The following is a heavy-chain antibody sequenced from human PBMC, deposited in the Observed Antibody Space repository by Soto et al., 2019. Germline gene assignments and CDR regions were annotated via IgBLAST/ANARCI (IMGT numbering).Heavy chain of an antibody. CDR3: TTYDFWSGYPYYYYYGMDV. J-gene: IGHJ6*02. D-gene: IGHD3-3*01. CDR2: IKSKTDGGTT. CDR1: GFTFSNAW. Sequence: GGSLRLSCAASGFTFSNAWMSWVRQAPGKGLEWVGRIKSKTDGGTTDYAAPVKGRFTISRDDSKNTLYLQMNSLKTEDTAVYYCTTYDFWSGYPYYYYYGMDVWGPGTTVTVSS. V-gene: IGHV3-15*01.